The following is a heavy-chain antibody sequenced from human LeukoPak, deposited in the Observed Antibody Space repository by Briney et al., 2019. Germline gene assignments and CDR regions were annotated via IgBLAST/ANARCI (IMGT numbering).Heavy chain of an antibody. CDR3: ARYTQRITMVRGVIWSGREYYYYMDV. Sequence: PSETLSLTCAVYGGSFSGYYWSWIRQPPGKRLEWIGEINHSGSTNYNPSLKSRVTISVDTSKNQFSLKLSSVTAADTAVYYCARYTQRITMVRGVIWSGREYYYYMDVWGKGTTVTISS. CDR2: INHSGST. D-gene: IGHD3-10*01. V-gene: IGHV4-34*01. CDR1: GGSFSGYY. J-gene: IGHJ6*03.